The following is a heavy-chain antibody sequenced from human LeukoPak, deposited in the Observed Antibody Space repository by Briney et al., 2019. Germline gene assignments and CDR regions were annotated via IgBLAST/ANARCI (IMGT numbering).Heavy chain of an antibody. V-gene: IGHV1-18*01. Sequence: ASVKVSCKASGYTFTSYGISWVRQAPGQGLEWMGWISAYNGNKNYAQKLQGRVTMTTDTSTSTAYMELRSLRSDDTAVYYCARGAGNDYGDYPVEGDSWGQGTLVTVSS. D-gene: IGHD4-17*01. CDR1: GYTFTSYG. J-gene: IGHJ5*01. CDR3: ARGAGNDYGDYPVEGDS. CDR2: ISAYNGNK.